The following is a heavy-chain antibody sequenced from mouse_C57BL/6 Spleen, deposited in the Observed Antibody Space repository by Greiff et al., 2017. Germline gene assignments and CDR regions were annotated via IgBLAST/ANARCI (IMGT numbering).Heavy chain of an antibody. CDR3: VYYYGSSYGYCDV. CDR2: ISSGSSTI. J-gene: IGHJ1*03. CDR1: GFTFSDYG. Sequence: EVKLMESGGGLVKPGGSLKLSCAASGFTFSDYGMHWVRQAPEKGLEWVAYISSGSSTIYYAGTVKGRFTISRDNAKNTLFLQMTSLRSEDTAMYYCVYYYGSSYGYCDVWGTGTTVTVSS. D-gene: IGHD1-1*01. V-gene: IGHV5-17*01.